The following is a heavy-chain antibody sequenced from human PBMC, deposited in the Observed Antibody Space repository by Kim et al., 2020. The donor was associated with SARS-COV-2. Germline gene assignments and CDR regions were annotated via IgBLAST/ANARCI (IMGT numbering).Heavy chain of an antibody. CDR3: AIESGEPAPLGYYYYYGMDV. V-gene: IGHV4-39*02. J-gene: IGHJ6*02. CDR1: GGSISSSSYY. CDR2: IYYSGST. Sequence: SETLSLTCTVSGGSISSSSYYWGWIRQPPGKGLEWIGSIYYSGSTYYNPSLKSRVTISVDTSKNQFSLKLSSVTAADTAVYYCAIESGEPAPLGYYYYYGMDVWGQGTTVTVSS. D-gene: IGHD4-17*01.